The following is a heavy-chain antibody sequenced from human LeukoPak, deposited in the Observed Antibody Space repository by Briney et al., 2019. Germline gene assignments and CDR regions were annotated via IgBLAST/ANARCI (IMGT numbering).Heavy chain of an antibody. CDR2: IGDSGSNT. Sequence: PGGSLRLSCAASGFIFSNSAMTWVRQAPGKGLEWVSVIGDSGSNTYYADSAKGRFTISRDNSKNTLYLQMSSLRAEDTAIYYCAKVSIFQGAFDYWGQGTLVTVSP. D-gene: IGHD3-9*01. V-gene: IGHV3-23*01. CDR1: GFIFSNSA. CDR3: AKVSIFQGAFDY. J-gene: IGHJ4*02.